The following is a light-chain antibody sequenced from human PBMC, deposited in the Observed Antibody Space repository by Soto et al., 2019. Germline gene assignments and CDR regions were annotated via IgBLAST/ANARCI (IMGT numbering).Light chain of an antibody. CDR3: QQLNSYHHLT. CDR2: KAS. CDR1: QTISSW. Sequence: DIQMTQSPSSLSGSVGDRVTITCRASQTISSWLAWYQQKPGKAPKLLIYKASTLKSGVPSRFSGSGSGTEFTLTISSLQHEDFANYYCQQLNSYHHLTFGGGTKVDIK. V-gene: IGKV1-5*03. J-gene: IGKJ4*01.